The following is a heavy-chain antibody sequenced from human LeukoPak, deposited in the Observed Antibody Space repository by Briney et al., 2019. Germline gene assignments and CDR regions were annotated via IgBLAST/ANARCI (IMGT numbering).Heavy chain of an antibody. CDR3: ARDADEYRNYGMDV. J-gene: IGHJ6*02. Sequence: GGSLRLSCAASGFTFTDYSMHWVRQVPGKGLEWVSTINWNGRAVGYADSVRGRFTISRDNSKNTLYLQMNSLRAEDTAVYYCARDADEYRNYGMDVWGQGTTVTVSS. CDR1: GFTFTDYS. V-gene: IGHV3-9*01. D-gene: IGHD2-2*01. CDR2: INWNGRAV.